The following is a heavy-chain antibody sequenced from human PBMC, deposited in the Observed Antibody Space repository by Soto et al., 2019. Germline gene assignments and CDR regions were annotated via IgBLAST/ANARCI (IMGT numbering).Heavy chain of an antibody. CDR2: IYYSGST. CDR3: ARVWATVTTDAYYYYYGMDV. CDR1: GGSVVNVSDR. V-gene: IGHV4-61*01. D-gene: IGHD4-17*01. Sequence: SQTLPLTSTVSGGSVVNVSDRWSWIQQTPGKGLEWIGYIYYSGSTNYNPSLKSRVTISVDTSKNQFSLKLSSVTAADTAVYYCARVWATVTTDAYYYYYGMDVWGQGTTVTVSS. J-gene: IGHJ6*02.